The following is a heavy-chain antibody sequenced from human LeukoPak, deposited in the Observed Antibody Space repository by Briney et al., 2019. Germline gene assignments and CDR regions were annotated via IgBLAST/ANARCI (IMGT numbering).Heavy chain of an antibody. CDR2: INTDGSST. D-gene: IGHD6-13*01. CDR3: ATEQLSDRAFVDY. V-gene: IGHV3-74*01. Sequence: GGSLRLSCAASGFTFSSYWMHWVRHAPGKGLVWVSRINTDGSSTSYADSVKGRFTISRDNAKNTLYLQMNSLRAEDTAVYYCATEQLSDRAFVDYWGQGTLVTVSS. CDR1: GFTFSSYW. J-gene: IGHJ4*02.